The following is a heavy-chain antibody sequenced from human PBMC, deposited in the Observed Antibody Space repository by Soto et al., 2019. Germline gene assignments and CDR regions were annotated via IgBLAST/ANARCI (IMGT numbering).Heavy chain of an antibody. CDR3: ARGWQLVKFNWFYP. V-gene: IGHV1-2*04. CDR1: GYTFTGYY. D-gene: IGHD6-13*01. J-gene: IGHJ5*02. Sequence: VSCKASGYTFTGYYMHWVRQAPGQGLEWMGWINPNSGGTNYAQKFQGWVTMTRDTSISTAYMELSRLRSDDTAVYYCARGWQLVKFNWFYPWGKGTLVTVSS. CDR2: INPNSGGT.